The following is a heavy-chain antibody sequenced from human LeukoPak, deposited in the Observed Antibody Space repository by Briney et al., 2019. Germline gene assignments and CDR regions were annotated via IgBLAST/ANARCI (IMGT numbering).Heavy chain of an antibody. CDR1: GFTFSDYY. CDR2: ISSSGSTI. V-gene: IGHV3-11*01. D-gene: IGHD6-19*01. CDR3: ARDSSGWLPFDY. Sequence: SGGSLRLSCAASGFTFSDYYMSWIRQAPEKGLEWVSYISSSGSTIYYADSVKGRFTISRDNAKNSLYLQMNSLRAEDTAVYYCARDSSGWLPFDYWGQGTLVTVSS. J-gene: IGHJ4*02.